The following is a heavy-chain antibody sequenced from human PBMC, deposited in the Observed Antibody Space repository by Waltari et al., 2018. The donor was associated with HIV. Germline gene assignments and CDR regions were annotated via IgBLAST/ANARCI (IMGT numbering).Heavy chain of an antibody. CDR1: GYSFTSYW. V-gene: IGHV5-51*01. D-gene: IGHD6-19*01. CDR2: IYPGDSCT. J-gene: IGHJ5*02. CDR3: ARHLQYSSGWQNWFDP. Sequence: EVQLVQSGAEVKKPGESLKISCKGSGYSFTSYWIGWVRQMPAKGLGWLGVIYPGDSCTRYIPSFQGQVAMSADKSISTAYLQWSSLRASDTAMYYCARHLQYSSGWQNWFDPWGQGTLVTVSS.